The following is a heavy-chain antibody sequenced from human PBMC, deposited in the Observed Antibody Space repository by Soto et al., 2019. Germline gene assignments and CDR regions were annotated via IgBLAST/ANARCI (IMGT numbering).Heavy chain of an antibody. CDR1: GGTFSSYT. CDR2: IIPILGIA. CDR3: ARYYYDSSGYCSY. V-gene: IGHV1-69*02. D-gene: IGHD3-22*01. Sequence: SVKVSCKASGGTFSSYTISWVRQAPGQGLEWMGRIIPILGIANYAQKFQGRVTITADKSTSTAYMELSSLIYEDAAVYYCARYYYDSSGYCSYWGQGTLVTVSS. J-gene: IGHJ4*02.